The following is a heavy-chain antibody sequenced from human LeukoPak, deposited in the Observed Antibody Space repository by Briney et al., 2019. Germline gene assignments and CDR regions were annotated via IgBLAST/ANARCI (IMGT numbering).Heavy chain of an antibody. J-gene: IGHJ3*02. CDR1: GFTFSRNS. V-gene: IGHV3-21*01. CDR3: ARDHIVATISDAFDI. D-gene: IGHD5-12*01. CDR2: ISSSSSYI. Sequence: GGSLRLSCAASGFTFSRNSMNWVRQAPGKGLEWVSSISSSSSYIYYADSVKGRFTIPRDNAKNSLYLQMNSLRAEDTAVYYCARDHIVATISDAFDIWGQGTMVTVSS.